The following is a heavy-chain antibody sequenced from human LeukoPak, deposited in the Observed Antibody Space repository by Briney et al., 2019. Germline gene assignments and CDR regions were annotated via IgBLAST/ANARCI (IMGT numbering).Heavy chain of an antibody. D-gene: IGHD3-22*01. CDR3: ARVLHYYDSSGYFYFDY. J-gene: IGHJ4*02. CDR1: GGSISSSSYY. V-gene: IGHV4-39*07. Sequence: SETLFLTCTVSGGSISSSSYYCGWIRQPPEKGLEWIVSIYHSGSTYYNPSLKSRATISVDTSKNQFSMKLSSVTAADTAVYYCARVLHYYDSSGYFYFDYWGQRTLVTVSS. CDR2: IYHSGST.